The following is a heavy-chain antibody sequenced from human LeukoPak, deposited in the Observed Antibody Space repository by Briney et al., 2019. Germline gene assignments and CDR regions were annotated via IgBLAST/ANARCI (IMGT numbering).Heavy chain of an antibody. V-gene: IGHV3-30*03. Sequence: GGSLRLSCAASGFTFSSYGMHWVRQAPGKGLEWVAVISYDGSNKYHADSVKGRFTISRDNSKNTLYLQMNSLRAEDTAVYYCARSNPYFDYWGQGTLVTVSS. CDR1: GFTFSSYG. CDR2: ISYDGSNK. CDR3: ARSNPYFDY. J-gene: IGHJ4*02.